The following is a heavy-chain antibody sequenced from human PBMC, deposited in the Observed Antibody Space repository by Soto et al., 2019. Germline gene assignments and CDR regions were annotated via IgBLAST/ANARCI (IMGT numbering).Heavy chain of an antibody. D-gene: IGHD3-22*01. Sequence: GESLKISCEGSGYSFTTYWIGWVRQMPGKGLEWMGFVYPGDSDTRYSPSFQGQVTISVDKSTSIVYLQWSSLNASDTAMYYCARSRRDDSTGYYFDYWGQGTLVTVSS. CDR1: GYSFTTYW. J-gene: IGHJ4*02. CDR3: ARSRRDDSTGYYFDY. CDR2: VYPGDSDT. V-gene: IGHV5-51*01.